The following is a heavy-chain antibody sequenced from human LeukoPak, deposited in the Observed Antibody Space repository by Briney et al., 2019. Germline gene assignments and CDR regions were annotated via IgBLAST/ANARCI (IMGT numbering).Heavy chain of an antibody. CDR3: ARVGYSYGYRVYYFDY. CDR1: GFTFSSYA. V-gene: IGHV3-23*01. D-gene: IGHD5-18*01. J-gene: IGHJ4*02. CDR2: ISGSGGST. Sequence: GGSLRLSCAASGFTFSSYAMSWVRQAPGKGLEWVSAISGSGGSTYYADSVKGRFTISRDNSKNTLYLQMNSLRAEDTAVYYCARVGYSYGYRVYYFDYWGQGTLVTVSS.